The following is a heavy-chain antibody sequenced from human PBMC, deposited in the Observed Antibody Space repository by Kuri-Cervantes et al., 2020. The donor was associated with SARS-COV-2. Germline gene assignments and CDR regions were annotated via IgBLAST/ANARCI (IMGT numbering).Heavy chain of an antibody. CDR2: IYPGDSDT. CDR3: ARLSITIFGALTAPFDS. J-gene: IGHJ5*01. Sequence: KVSCKGSGYSFSSYWIAWVRQVPGKGLECMGIIYPGDSDTTYSPSVQGQVTISADKSISTAYLQWSSLKASDTAIYYCARLSITIFGALTAPFDSWGQGTLVTVSS. D-gene: IGHD3-3*01. V-gene: IGHV5-51*01. CDR1: GYSFSSYW.